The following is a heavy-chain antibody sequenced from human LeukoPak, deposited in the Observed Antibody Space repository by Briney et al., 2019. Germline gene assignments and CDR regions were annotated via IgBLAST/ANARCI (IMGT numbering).Heavy chain of an antibody. CDR2: IYHSGST. V-gene: IGHV4-4*02. J-gene: IGHJ2*01. D-gene: IGHD3-9*01. CDR3: ARSRYFDWLSPDL. CDR1: GGSISSSNW. Sequence: KPSETLSLTCAVSGGSISSSNWWSWVRQPPGKGLEWIGEIYHSGSTNYNPSLKSRVTISVDKSKNQFSLKLSSVTAADTAVYYCARSRYFDWLSPDLWGRGTLVTVSS.